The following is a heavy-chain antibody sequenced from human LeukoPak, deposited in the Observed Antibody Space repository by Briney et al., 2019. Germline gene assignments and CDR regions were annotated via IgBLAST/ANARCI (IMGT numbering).Heavy chain of an antibody. J-gene: IGHJ4*02. Sequence: GGSLRLSCAASGFTFSSYAMSWVRQAPGKGLEWVSAISGSGGSTYYADSVKDRFTISRDNSKNTLYLQMNSLRAEDTAVYYCAKDRTDGYKPSRYFDYWGQGTLVTVSS. V-gene: IGHV3-23*01. D-gene: IGHD5-24*01. CDR3: AKDRTDGYKPSRYFDY. CDR1: GFTFSSYA. CDR2: ISGSGGST.